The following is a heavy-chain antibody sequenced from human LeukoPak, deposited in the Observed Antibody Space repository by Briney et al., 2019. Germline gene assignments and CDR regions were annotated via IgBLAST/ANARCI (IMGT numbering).Heavy chain of an antibody. CDR1: GFIFRSYA. D-gene: IGHD3-22*01. V-gene: IGHV3-23*01. CDR2: IFAGGYT. Sequence: GGSLRLSCVVSGFIFRSYAMPWVRQAPGKGLEQGLEWVASIFAGGYTFYADSVKGRLNISRNNSRHTLNLQMNRLTAEDTDIYSCACGSAPGSGYYFDVWGPGTLITVSS. CDR3: ACGSAPGSGYYFDV. J-gene: IGHJ4*01.